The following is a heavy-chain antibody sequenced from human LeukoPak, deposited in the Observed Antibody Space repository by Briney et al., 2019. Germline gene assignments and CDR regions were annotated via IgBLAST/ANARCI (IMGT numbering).Heavy chain of an antibody. Sequence: GGSLRLSCAASGFTFSSAAMTWVRQAAGKGLEWVSLIGSSGGSTYYADCVKGRFTTSKDNSKNTLSLQMNSLRVEDTAIYYCAKDIQLSTWGLGTMVTVSS. CDR2: IGSSGGST. V-gene: IGHV3-23*01. CDR3: AKDIQLST. CDR1: GFTFSSAA. D-gene: IGHD5-24*01. J-gene: IGHJ3*01.